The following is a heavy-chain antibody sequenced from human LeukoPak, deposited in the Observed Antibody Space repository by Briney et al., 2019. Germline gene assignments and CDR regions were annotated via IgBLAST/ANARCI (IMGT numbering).Heavy chain of an antibody. J-gene: IGHJ5*02. Sequence: PGESLRLSCAASGFTFSSYSMNWVRQAPGKGLEWISYISSASNTIYYADSVKGRFTISRDSAKNSVYLQMNSLRAEDTAMYYCARDGWFGDYNWFDPWGQGTLVTVSS. D-gene: IGHD3-10*01. V-gene: IGHV3-48*01. CDR3: ARDGWFGDYNWFDP. CDR1: GFTFSSYS. CDR2: ISSASNTI.